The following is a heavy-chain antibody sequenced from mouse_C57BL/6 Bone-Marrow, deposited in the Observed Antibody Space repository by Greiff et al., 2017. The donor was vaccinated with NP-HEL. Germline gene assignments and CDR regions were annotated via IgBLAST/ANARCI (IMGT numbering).Heavy chain of an antibody. CDR2: IGPGSGST. J-gene: IGHJ4*01. D-gene: IGHD3-2*02. CDR1: GYTFTDYY. CDR3: ARRGRAVDSSGGYTMDY. Sequence: QVQLQQSGAELVKPGASVKISCKASGYTFTDYYINWVKQRPGQGLEWIGKIGPGSGSTYYNEMFKGKATLTADKSSSTAYMQLNSLTSEDSAVYICARRGRAVDSSGGYTMDYWGQGTSVTVSS. V-gene: IGHV1-77*01.